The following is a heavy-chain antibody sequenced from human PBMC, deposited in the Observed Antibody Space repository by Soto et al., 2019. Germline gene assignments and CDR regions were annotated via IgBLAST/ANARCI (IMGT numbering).Heavy chain of an antibody. J-gene: IGHJ4*02. D-gene: IGHD3-10*01. Sequence: SETLSLTCTVSGGSISSYYWSWIRQPPGKGLEWIGYIYYSGSTNYNPSLKSRVTISVDTSKNQFSLKLSSVTAADTAVYYCAGTLWFGEFPIHYSGPGTLVTVSS. CDR3: AGTLWFGEFPIHY. CDR1: GGSISSYY. CDR2: IYYSGST. V-gene: IGHV4-59*08.